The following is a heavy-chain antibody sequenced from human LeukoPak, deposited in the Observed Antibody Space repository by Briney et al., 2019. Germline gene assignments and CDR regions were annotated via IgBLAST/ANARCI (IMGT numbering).Heavy chain of an antibody. CDR3: ASTYNWNDLGAFDI. Sequence: PSETLSLTCTVSGGSISSGDYYWSWIRQPPGKGLEWIGYIYYSGSTYYNPSLKSRVTISVDTSKNQFSLKLSSVTAADTAVYYCASTYNWNDLGAFDIWGQGTMVTVSS. D-gene: IGHD1-20*01. V-gene: IGHV4-30-4*01. CDR1: GGSISSGDYY. J-gene: IGHJ3*02. CDR2: IYYSGST.